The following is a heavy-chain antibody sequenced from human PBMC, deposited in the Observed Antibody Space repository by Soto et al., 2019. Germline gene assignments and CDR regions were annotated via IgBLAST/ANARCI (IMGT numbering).Heavy chain of an antibody. J-gene: IGHJ4*02. CDR1: GYTFTSYA. CDR2: INAGNGNT. Sequence: ASVKVSCKASGYTFTSYAMHWVRQAPGQRLEWMGWINAGNGNTKYSQKFQGRVTITRDTSASTAYMELSSLRSEDTAVYYCARGIVGATHLAVDYWGQGTLVTVSS. V-gene: IGHV1-3*01. CDR3: ARGIVGATHLAVDY. D-gene: IGHD1-26*01.